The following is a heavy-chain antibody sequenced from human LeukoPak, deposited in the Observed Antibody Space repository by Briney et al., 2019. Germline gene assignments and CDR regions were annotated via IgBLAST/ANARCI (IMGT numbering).Heavy chain of an antibody. J-gene: IGHJ4*02. V-gene: IGHV3-23*01. CDR1: GFSFSNYA. CDR2: ITGSGGST. Sequence: GGSLRLSCAASGFSFSNYAMNWVRHAPGKGLEWVSTITGSGGSTHYADSVKGRFTISRDNSKNTLYLQMNSLRADDTAVYYCAKGLKPAMASRSNYFDYWGQGALVTVSS. D-gene: IGHD2-8*01. CDR3: AKGLKPAMASRSNYFDY.